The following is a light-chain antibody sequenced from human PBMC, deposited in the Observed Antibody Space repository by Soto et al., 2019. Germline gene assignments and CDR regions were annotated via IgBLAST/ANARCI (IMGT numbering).Light chain of an antibody. CDR1: QSIRTY. V-gene: IGKV1-39*01. CDR2: AAS. CDR3: QQSYSNPFT. J-gene: IGKJ3*01. Sequence: DIQMTQSPSSLSASVGDRVTIICRISQSIRTYLNWYQQKPGKAPNLLIYAASSLQSGVPSRFSGSGSGTDFTLTISSLQRDDFATYYCQQSYSNPFTFGPGTTVDIK.